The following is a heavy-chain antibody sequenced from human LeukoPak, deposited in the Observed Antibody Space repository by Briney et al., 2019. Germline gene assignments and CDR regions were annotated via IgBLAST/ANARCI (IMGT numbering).Heavy chain of an antibody. J-gene: IGHJ4*02. CDR2: IRYDGSNK. Sequence: GGSLRLSCAASGFTFSSYGMHWVRQAPGKGLEWVAFIRYDGSNKYYADSVKGRFTISRDNSKNTLYLQMNSLRAEDTAVYYCAKGDLFLSLGDYFDYWGQGTLVTVSS. CDR1: GFTFSSYG. V-gene: IGHV3-30*02. CDR3: AKGDLFLSLGDYFDY. D-gene: IGHD2/OR15-2a*01.